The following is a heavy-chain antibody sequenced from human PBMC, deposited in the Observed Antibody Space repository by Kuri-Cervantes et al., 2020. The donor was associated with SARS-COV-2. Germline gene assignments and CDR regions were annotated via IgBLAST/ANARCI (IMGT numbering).Heavy chain of an antibody. J-gene: IGHJ3*02. V-gene: IGHV4-38-2*02. D-gene: IGHD6-19*01. CDR2: IYHSGST. CDR1: GFTFSSYW. Sequence: SETLSLTCAASGFTFSSYWMSWVRQPPGKGLEWIGSIYHSGSTYYNPSLKSRVTISVDTSKNQFSLKLSSVTAADTAVYFCAREPDSSGWYGDDAFDTWGLGTMVTVSS. CDR3: AREPDSSGWYGDDAFDT.